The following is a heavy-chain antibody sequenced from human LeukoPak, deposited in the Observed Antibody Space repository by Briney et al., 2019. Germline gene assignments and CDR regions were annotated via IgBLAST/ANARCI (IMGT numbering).Heavy chain of an antibody. Sequence: KPSETLSLTCAVSGDSINSPNWWTWVRQTPEKGLEWIGEIWHSESTNYNPSLKSRVSISIDKSANQFSPRLTSVTAADTAIYYCAFRNGRALSWGQGALVTVSS. J-gene: IGHJ5*02. CDR2: IWHSEST. CDR1: GDSINSPNW. D-gene: IGHD2-8*01. V-gene: IGHV4-4*02. CDR3: AFRNGRALS.